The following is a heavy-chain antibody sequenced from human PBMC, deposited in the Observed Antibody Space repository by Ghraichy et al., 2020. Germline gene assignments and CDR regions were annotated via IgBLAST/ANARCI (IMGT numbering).Heavy chain of an antibody. J-gene: IGHJ4*02. D-gene: IGHD6-13*01. Sequence: GGSLRLSCAASGFTFSSYAMHWVRQAPGKGLEWVAVISYDGSNKYYADSVKGRFTISRDNSKNTLYLQMNSLRAEDTAVYYCARDLEQQLGLDYWGQGTLVTVSS. V-gene: IGHV3-30*04. CDR3: ARDLEQQLGLDY. CDR1: GFTFSSYA. CDR2: ISYDGSNK.